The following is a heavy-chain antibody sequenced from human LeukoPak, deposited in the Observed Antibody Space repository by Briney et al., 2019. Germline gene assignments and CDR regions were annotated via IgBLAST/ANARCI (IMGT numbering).Heavy chain of an antibody. CDR2: IYYSGSN. CDR3: ARMVPAGTHNY. J-gene: IGHJ4*02. V-gene: IGHV4-59*12. CDR1: GGSISSYY. D-gene: IGHD2-2*01. Sequence: PSETLSLTCPVSGGSISSYYWSWIRQPPGKGLEWVGYIYYSGSNDYNPSLKSRVTMSLDMAKNQFSLRLTSVTAADTAVYFCARMVPAGTHNYWGQGLLVTVSS.